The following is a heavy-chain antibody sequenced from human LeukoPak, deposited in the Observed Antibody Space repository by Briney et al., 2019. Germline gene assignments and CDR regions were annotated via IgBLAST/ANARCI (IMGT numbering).Heavy chain of an antibody. J-gene: IGHJ3*02. D-gene: IGHD6-19*01. Sequence: GGSLRLSCEDSGFTLRNFAVSWVRQAPGKGLEWVSVISVSGGSTHYAASVKGRFTISRDNSKNTLYLQMNSLRAEDTAVYYCARASSGWYWRDAFDIWGQGTMVTVSS. V-gene: IGHV3-23*01. CDR3: ARASSGWYWRDAFDI. CDR2: ISVSGGST. CDR1: GFTLRNFA.